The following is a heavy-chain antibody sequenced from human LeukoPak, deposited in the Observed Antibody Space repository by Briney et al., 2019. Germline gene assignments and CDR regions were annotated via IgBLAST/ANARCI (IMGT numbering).Heavy chain of an antibody. V-gene: IGHV1-2*02. CDR3: ATGLTKLLVAFDI. J-gene: IGHJ3*02. CDR1: GGTFSSYA. Sequence: GASVKVSCKASGGTFSSYAISWVRQAPGQGLEWMGWINPNSGGTNYAQRFQGRVTMTRDTSISTAYMELSRLRSDDTAVYYCATGLTKLLVAFDIWGQGTMVTVSS. D-gene: IGHD2/OR15-2a*01. CDR2: INPNSGGT.